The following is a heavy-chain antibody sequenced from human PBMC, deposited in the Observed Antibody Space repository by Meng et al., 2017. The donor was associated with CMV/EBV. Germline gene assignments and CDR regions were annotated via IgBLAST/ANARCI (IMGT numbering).Heavy chain of an antibody. J-gene: IGHJ6*02. CDR3: ARDRYYDFWSGYYSDYYYGMDV. Sequence: GGSLRLSCAASGFTFSSYWMSWVRQAPGKGLEWVANIKQDGSEKYYVDSVKGRFTISRDNAKNSLYLQMNSLRAEDTAVYYCARDRYYDFWSGYYSDYYYGMDVWGQGTTVTVS. CDR1: GFTFSSYW. D-gene: IGHD3-3*01. V-gene: IGHV3-7*01. CDR2: IKQDGSEK.